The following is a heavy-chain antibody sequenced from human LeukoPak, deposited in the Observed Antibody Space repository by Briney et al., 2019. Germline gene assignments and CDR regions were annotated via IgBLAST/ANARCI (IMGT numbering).Heavy chain of an antibody. CDR1: X. Sequence: XWSWIRQPPGKGLEWIGEINHSGSTNYNPSLKSRVTISVDTSKNQFSLKLSSVTAADTAVYYCARDLVSSGFDYWGQGTLVTVSS. CDR3: ARDLVSSGFDY. CDR2: INHSGST. V-gene: IGHV4-34*13. J-gene: IGHJ4*02. D-gene: IGHD6-19*01.